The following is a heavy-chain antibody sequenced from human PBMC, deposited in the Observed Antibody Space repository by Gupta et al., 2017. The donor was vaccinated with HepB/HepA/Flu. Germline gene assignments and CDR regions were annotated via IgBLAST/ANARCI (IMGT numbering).Heavy chain of an antibody. Sequence: EVQLVESVGGVVNPGGALRRSCAASGFHFSSYSMNWVRQAPGKGLEWVSSISSSSSYIYYADSVKGRFTISRDNAKNSLYLQMNSLRAEDTAVYYCARDYDSSGYYPTFDYWGQGTLVTGSS. D-gene: IGHD3-22*01. J-gene: IGHJ4*02. CDR3: ARDYDSSGYYPTFDY. CDR1: GFHFSSYS. CDR2: ISSSSSYI. V-gene: IGHV3-21*01.